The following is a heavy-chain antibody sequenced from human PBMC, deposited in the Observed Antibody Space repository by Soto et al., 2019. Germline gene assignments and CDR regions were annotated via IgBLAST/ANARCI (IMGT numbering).Heavy chain of an antibody. D-gene: IGHD3-22*01. CDR2: ISAYNGNT. V-gene: IGHV1-18*01. CDR1: GYTFTSYG. CDR3: ARRASDSSGYYHYESHLGNDY. J-gene: IGHJ4*02. Sequence: GASVKVSCKASGYTFTSYGISWVRQAPGQGLEWMGWISAYNGNTNYAQKLQGRVTMTTDTSTSTAYMELRSLRSDDTAVYYCARRASDSSGYYHYESHLGNDYWGQGTLVTVSS.